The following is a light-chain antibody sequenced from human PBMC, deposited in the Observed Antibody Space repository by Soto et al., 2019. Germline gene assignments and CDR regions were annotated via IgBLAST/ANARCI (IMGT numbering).Light chain of an antibody. CDR2: DAS. CDR3: LQDYNYPLT. V-gene: IGKV1-6*01. Sequence: TQSPSSLSASVGDRVTITCRASQGISSYLGWYQQKPGKAPNLLIYDASTLHSGVPSRFSGSGFGTDFSLTISSLQPEDSATYYCLQDYNYPLTFGGGTKVDIK. CDR1: QGISSY. J-gene: IGKJ4*01.